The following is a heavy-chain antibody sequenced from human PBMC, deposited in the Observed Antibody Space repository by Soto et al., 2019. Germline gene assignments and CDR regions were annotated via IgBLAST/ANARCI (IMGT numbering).Heavy chain of an antibody. D-gene: IGHD6-6*01. CDR1: GFTFSSYS. CDR2: ISSSSSYI. J-gene: IGHJ4*02. Sequence: GSLRLSCAASGFTFSSYSMNWVRQAPGKGLEWVSSISSSSSYIYYADSVKGRFTISRDNAKNSLYLQMNSLRAEDTAVYYCARDPAPNIAARPDNYWGQGTLVTVSS. CDR3: ARDPAPNIAARPDNY. V-gene: IGHV3-21*01.